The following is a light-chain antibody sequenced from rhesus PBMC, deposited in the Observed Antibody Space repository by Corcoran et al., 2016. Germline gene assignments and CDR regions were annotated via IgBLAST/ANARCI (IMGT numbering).Light chain of an antibody. CDR2: DAS. CDR1: QGLSSY. Sequence: DIQMTQTPSSLSASVGDTVTITCRASQGLSSYLNWFQQKPGKAPKLLLYDASSLESGVPSRFSGSGSGTHFALTISSLQPEDFAAYYCLQHNSYPFTFGPGTKLDIK. CDR3: LQHNSYPFT. J-gene: IGKJ3*01. V-gene: IGKV1-28*03.